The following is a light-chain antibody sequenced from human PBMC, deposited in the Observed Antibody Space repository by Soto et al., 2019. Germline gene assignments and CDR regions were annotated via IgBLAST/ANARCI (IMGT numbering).Light chain of an antibody. Sequence: QSVLTQPPSVSGTPGQRVTISCSGSSSNIGGNTVNWYQHLPGTAPKVLIYNDNQWPSGVPDRFSGSKSGTSASLAISGLQSEDEANYYCVTWDESLNGRVFGTGPKLTV. J-gene: IGLJ1*01. CDR2: NDN. CDR3: VTWDESLNGRV. CDR1: SSNIGGNT. V-gene: IGLV1-44*01.